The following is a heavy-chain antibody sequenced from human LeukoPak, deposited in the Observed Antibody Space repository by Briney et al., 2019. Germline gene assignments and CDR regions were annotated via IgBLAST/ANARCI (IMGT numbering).Heavy chain of an antibody. CDR1: XXTXXXXX. CDR3: AKDAKLYSGWYY. V-gene: IGHV3-23*01. J-gene: IGHJ4*02. D-gene: IGHD5-12*01. Sequence: AASXXTXXXXXXNWXRXAXXXXXXXXSGISDSGGSTYYADSVRGRFTISRDNSRNTLYQQMNSLRAEDTAVYYCAKDAKLYSGWYYWGQGTLVTVSS. CDR2: ISDSGGST.